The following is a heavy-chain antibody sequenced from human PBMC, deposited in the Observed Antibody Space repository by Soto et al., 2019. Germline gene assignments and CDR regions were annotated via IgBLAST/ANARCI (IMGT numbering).Heavy chain of an antibody. CDR3: ARDRGAVAGQYFDY. CDR1: GFTFSDLY. CDR2: ISSSGHST. Sequence: QVQLVESGGGLVKPGGSLRLSCAVSGFTFSDLYMSWIRQAPGKGLEWVSYISSSGHSTHYADSVKGRFIISRDNAKNSLYLQMNSLRAEDTAVYYCARDRGAVAGQYFDYWGQGTLVTVSS. V-gene: IGHV3-11*05. J-gene: IGHJ4*02. D-gene: IGHD6-19*01.